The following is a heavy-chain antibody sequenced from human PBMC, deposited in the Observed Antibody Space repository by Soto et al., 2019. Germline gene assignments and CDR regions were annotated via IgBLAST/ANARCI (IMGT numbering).Heavy chain of an antibody. V-gene: IGHV4-4*07. CDR3: VRDGTKTLRDWFDP. CDR2: IYATGTT. J-gene: IGHJ5*02. D-gene: IGHD1-1*01. CDR1: GASISGFY. Sequence: SETVSLTCTVSGASISGFYWSWIRKSAGKGLEWIGRIYATGTTDYNPSLKSRVMMSVDTSKKQFSLKLRSVTAADTAVYYCVRDGTKTLRDWFDPWGQGISVTVSS.